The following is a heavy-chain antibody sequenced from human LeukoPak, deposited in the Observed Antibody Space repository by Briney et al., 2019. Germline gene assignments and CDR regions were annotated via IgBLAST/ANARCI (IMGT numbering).Heavy chain of an antibody. CDR2: IYYSGST. CDR1: GGSISSYY. Sequence: SETLSLTCTVSGGSISSYYWSWIRQPPGKGLEWIGYIYYSGSTNYNPSLKSRVTISVDTSKNQSSLKLSSVTAADTAVYYCARGAATAATPFDYWGQGTLVTVSS. J-gene: IGHJ4*02. D-gene: IGHD2-2*02. CDR3: ARGAATAATPFDY. V-gene: IGHV4-59*01.